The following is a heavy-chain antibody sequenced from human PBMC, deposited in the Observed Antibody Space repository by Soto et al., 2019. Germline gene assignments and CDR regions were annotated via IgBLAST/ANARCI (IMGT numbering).Heavy chain of an antibody. CDR2: ISAYNGNT. J-gene: IGHJ6*02. CDR3: AREAIFGVVISGYYYYYGMDV. Sequence: ASVKVSCKASGYTFTSYGISWVRQAPGQGLEWMGWISAYNGNTNYAQKLQGRVTMTTDTSTSTAYMELRSLRSDDTAVYYCAREAIFGVVISGYYYYYGMDVWGQGTTVTAP. V-gene: IGHV1-18*01. D-gene: IGHD3-3*01. CDR1: GYTFTSYG.